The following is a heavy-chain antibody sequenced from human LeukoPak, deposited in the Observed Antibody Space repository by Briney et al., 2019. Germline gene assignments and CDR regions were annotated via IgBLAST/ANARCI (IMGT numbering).Heavy chain of an antibody. CDR1: GYTFTNNW. D-gene: IGHD6-13*01. J-gene: IGHJ6*04. Sequence: ASVKVSCKAFGYTFTNNWMHWVRQAPGQGPEWMGLISPTGGSTAYAQKFQGRVTMTRDTSISTAYMELSRLRSDDTAVYYCAREVIAAADVWGKGTTVTVSS. CDR2: ISPTGGST. V-gene: IGHV1-2*02. CDR3: AREVIAAADV.